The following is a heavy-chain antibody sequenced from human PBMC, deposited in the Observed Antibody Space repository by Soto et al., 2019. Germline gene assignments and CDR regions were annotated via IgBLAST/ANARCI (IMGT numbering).Heavy chain of an antibody. V-gene: IGHV3-48*03. Sequence: EVQLVESGGGLVQPGGSLRLSCAASGFTFSSYEMNWVRQAPGKGLEWVSYISSSGSTIYYADSVKGRFTISRDNAQNSLYLQMNSLSDEDTAVYYCARVPHYCTNGVCYLDYWGQGTLVTVSS. CDR2: ISSSGSTI. J-gene: IGHJ4*02. D-gene: IGHD2-8*01. CDR1: GFTFSSYE. CDR3: ARVPHYCTNGVCYLDY.